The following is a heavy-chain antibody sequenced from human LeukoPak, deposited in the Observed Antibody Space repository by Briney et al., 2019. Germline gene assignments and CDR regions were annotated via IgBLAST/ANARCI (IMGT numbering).Heavy chain of an antibody. Sequence: GGSLRLSCAASGFTFSTSTMHWVRQAPGKGLEWVAVISYDGSNKFYADSVKGRFAISRDNSKNTLYLQMNSLRGYDSAVYYCARPLSNGYFHDSGGYYPYAMDVWGQGATVTVSS. J-gene: IGHJ6*02. CDR3: ARPLSNGYFHDSGGYYPYAMDV. CDR2: ISYDGSNK. CDR1: GFTFSTST. V-gene: IGHV3-30*09. D-gene: IGHD3-22*01.